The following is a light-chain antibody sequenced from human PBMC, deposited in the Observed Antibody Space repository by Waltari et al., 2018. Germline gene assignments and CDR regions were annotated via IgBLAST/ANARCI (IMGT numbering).Light chain of an antibody. CDR2: AAS. CDR3: LQYNSKPT. Sequence: DIQMTQSPSSLSASVGDRVTITCRASQGISNYLSWYQQKPGKAPKRLIYAASSLESGVPSRFSGSGSGTEFTLTISSLQPEDFAAYYCLQYNSKPTFGRGTKVEIK. J-gene: IGKJ4*01. CDR1: QGISNY. V-gene: IGKV1-17*01.